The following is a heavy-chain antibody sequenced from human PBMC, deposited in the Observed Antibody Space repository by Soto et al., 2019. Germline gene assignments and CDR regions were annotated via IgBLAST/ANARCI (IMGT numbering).Heavy chain of an antibody. D-gene: IGHD3-16*01. CDR1: GGTFSSYA. CDR2: IIPIFGTA. J-gene: IGHJ4*02. Sequence: SVKVSCKASGGTFSSYAISWVRQAPGQGLEWMGGIIPIFGTANYAQKFQGRVTVTADESTSTAYMELSSLRSEDTAVYYCARGGVSDLGPFDYWGQGTMVTVPQ. CDR3: ARGGVSDLGPFDY. V-gene: IGHV1-69*13.